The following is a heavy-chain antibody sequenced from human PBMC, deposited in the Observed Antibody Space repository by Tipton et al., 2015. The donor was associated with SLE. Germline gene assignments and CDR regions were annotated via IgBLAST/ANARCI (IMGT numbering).Heavy chain of an antibody. CDR1: GFTFSSYE. D-gene: IGHD6-13*01. J-gene: IGHJ4*02. V-gene: IGHV3-48*03. CDR3: ARTGIAAAGQYFDY. CDR2: ISSSGSTI. Sequence: GSLRLSCAASGFTFSSYEMNWVRQAPGKGLEWVSYISSSGSTIYYADSVKGRFTISRDNAKNSLYLQMNSLRAEDTAVYYCARTGIAAAGQYFDYWGQGTLVTVSS.